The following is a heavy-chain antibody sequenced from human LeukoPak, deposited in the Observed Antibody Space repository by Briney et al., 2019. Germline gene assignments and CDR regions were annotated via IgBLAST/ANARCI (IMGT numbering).Heavy chain of an antibody. J-gene: IGHJ4*02. Sequence: EASVKVSCKASGYTFTSYGISWVRQAPGQGLEWMGWISAYNGNTNYAQKLQGRVTMTTDTSTSTACMELRSLRSDDTAVYYCARDLLVQGVIGYWGQGTLVTVSS. D-gene: IGHD3-10*01. V-gene: IGHV1-18*01. CDR1: GYTFTSYG. CDR2: ISAYNGNT. CDR3: ARDLLVQGVIGY.